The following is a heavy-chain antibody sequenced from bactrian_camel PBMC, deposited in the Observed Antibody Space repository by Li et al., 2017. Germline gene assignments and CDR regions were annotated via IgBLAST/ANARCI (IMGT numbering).Heavy chain of an antibody. CDR3: AADRLACLVTGHRQNFTY. CDR2: NSRDGAT. CDR1: GAINRNHY. Sequence: HVQLVESGGGSVQAGGSRRLSCAASGAINRNHYMGWYRQRPGKDRQLVATNSRDGATTYDESVKGRFTISRDDAKNTVYLQMNGLKPEDTAMYYCAADRLACLVTGHRQNFTYWGQGTQVTVS. J-gene: IGHJ4*01. D-gene: IGHD5*01. V-gene: IGHV3S53*01.